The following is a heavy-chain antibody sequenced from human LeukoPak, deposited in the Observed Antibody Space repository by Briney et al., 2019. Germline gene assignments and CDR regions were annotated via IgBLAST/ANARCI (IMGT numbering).Heavy chain of an antibody. CDR1: GYTFTGYY. D-gene: IGHD3-16*01. Sequence: ASVKVSCKASGYTFTGYYMHWVRQAPGQGLEWMGWINPNSGGTNYAQKFQGRVTMTRDTSISTAYMELSRLRSDDTAVYYCARAPQAVTFGGVYYYYYYMDVWGKGTTVTVSS. V-gene: IGHV1-2*02. CDR3: ARAPQAVTFGGVYYYYYYMDV. J-gene: IGHJ6*03. CDR2: INPNSGGT.